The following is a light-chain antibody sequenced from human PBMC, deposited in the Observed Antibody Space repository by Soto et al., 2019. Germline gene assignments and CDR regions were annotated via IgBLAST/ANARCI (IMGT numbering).Light chain of an antibody. CDR1: SSDVGGYNY. CDR2: EVS. CDR3: TSYTSSGTPYV. V-gene: IGLV2-14*01. Sequence: QSALTQPASVSGSPGQSITISCTGTSSDVGGYNYVTWYQQHPGKAPQLMIYEVSNRPSGVSNRFAGSKSGNTASLTISGLQAEDEADYYCTSYTSSGTPYVFGTGTKVTVL. J-gene: IGLJ1*01.